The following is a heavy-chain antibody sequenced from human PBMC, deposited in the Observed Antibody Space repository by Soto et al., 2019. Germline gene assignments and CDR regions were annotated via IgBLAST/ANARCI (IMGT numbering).Heavy chain of an antibody. D-gene: IGHD3-22*01. J-gene: IGHJ6*02. CDR2: IIPIFGTA. Sequence: GASVKVSCKASGGTFSSYAINWVRQAPGQGLEWMGGIIPIFGTANYAQKFQGRVTITADESTSTAYMELSSLRSEDTAVYYCATTYYYDSSGYYYYYGMDVWGQGTTVTVSS. CDR3: ATTYYYDSSGYYYYYGMDV. CDR1: GGTFSSYA. V-gene: IGHV1-69*13.